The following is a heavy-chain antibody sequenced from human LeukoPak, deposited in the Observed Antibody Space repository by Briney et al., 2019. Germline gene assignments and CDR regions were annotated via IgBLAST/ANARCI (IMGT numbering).Heavy chain of an antibody. CDR2: ISWNSGSI. D-gene: IGHD2-2*01. CDR3: AKDMGYCSSTSCYVFDY. V-gene: IGHV3-9*01. CDR1: GFTFDDYA. J-gene: IGHJ4*02. Sequence: PGRSLRLSCAASGFTFDDYAMHWVRQAPGKGLEWVSGISWNSGSIGYADSVKGRFTISRDNAKNSLYLRMNSLRAEDTALYYCAKDMGYCSSTSCYVFDYWGQGTLVTVSS.